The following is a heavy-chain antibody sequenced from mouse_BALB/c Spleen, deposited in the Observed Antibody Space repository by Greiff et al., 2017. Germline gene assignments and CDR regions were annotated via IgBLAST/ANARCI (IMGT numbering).Heavy chain of an antibody. D-gene: IGHD1-1*01. CDR1: GYTFTVYA. CDR3: ASGYGSSHMDY. CDR2: ISTYYGNT. V-gene: IGHV1-67*01. J-gene: IGHJ4*01. Sequence: QVQLQQSGPELVRPGVSVKISCKGSGYTFTVYAMHWVKQSHAKSLEWIGVISTYYGNTNYNQKFKGKATMTVDKSSSTAYMELARLTSEDSAIYYCASGYGSSHMDYWGQGTTVTVSS.